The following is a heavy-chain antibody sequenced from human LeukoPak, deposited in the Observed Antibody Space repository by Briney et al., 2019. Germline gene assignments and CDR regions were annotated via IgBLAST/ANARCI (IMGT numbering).Heavy chain of an antibody. J-gene: IGHJ5*02. D-gene: IGHD2-15*01. CDR2: IDKKDNLYAT. Sequence: GGSLKLSCVASGFTFSGSAVHWVRQPSGKGLEWVGHIDKKDNLYATAYAESVKGRFTISRDDSKDTAFPHMDGLKTEDTALYYCTRDRGTYNWFDPWGQGTLVTVSS. CDR3: TRDRGTYNWFDP. V-gene: IGHV3-73*01. CDR1: GFTFSGSA.